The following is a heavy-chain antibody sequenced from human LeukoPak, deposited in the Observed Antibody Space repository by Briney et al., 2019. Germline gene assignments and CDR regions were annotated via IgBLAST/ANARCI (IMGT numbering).Heavy chain of an antibody. CDR1: GYIFTSYY. CDR2: INPSGGST. Sequence: ASVKVSCKASGYIFTSYYMHWVRQAPGQGLEWMGIINPSGGSTSYAQKFQGRVTMTRDTSTSTVYMELSSLRSEDTAVYYCARVPPRYSSSWYGDYWGQGTLVTVSS. J-gene: IGHJ4*02. CDR3: ARVPPRYSSSWYGDY. D-gene: IGHD6-13*01. V-gene: IGHV1-46*01.